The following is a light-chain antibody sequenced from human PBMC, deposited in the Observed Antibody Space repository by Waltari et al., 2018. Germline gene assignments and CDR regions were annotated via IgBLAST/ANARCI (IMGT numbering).Light chain of an antibody. V-gene: IGKV4-1*01. Sequence: DIVMTQSPDSLAVSLGERATINCKSSQNLLYSSNNKNSLGWYQLKPGQPPKLLMYWSSTRESGVPDRFSGSGSETDFTLTISSLQAEDVAVYYCQQYYSSPPTFGQGTRVEI. J-gene: IGKJ1*01. CDR1: QNLLYSSNNKNS. CDR3: QQYYSSPPT. CDR2: WSS.